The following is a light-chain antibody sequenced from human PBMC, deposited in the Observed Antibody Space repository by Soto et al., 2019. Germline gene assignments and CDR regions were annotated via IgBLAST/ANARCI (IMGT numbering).Light chain of an antibody. CDR1: SSDIGRYNY. CDR3: TSYTTTSAVI. Sequence: QSALSQPASVSGSPGQSITIFCTGTSSDIGRYNYVSWYQQHPGMAPQLLIYEVSDRPSGVYNRFSGSNSGNTAPLTIAGHQAEDEANYFSTSYTTTSAVIFCGGTKLTVL. CDR2: EVS. V-gene: IGLV2-14*01. J-gene: IGLJ2*01.